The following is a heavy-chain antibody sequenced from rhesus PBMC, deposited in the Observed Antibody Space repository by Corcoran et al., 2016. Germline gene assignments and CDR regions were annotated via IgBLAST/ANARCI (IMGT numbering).Heavy chain of an antibody. Sequence: QVQLVQSGAEVKKPGAAVKLSCKASGYPFNSYYINWVRKAPGKVLEWMGWITPSNGTTAYAHEFRVTDPMTSDTATSTAYMELGSLRSEDTAVYYCTRVGEWVQLLDYWGQGVLVTVSS. V-gene: IGHV1S9*01. CDR1: GYPFNSYY. CDR2: ITPSNGTT. D-gene: IGHD5-24*01. CDR3: TRVGEWVQLLDY. J-gene: IGHJ4*01.